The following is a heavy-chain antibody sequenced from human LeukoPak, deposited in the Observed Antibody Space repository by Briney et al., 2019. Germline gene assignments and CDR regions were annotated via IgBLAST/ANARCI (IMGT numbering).Heavy chain of an antibody. CDR2: INPNSGGT. CDR1: GYTFTCYY. D-gene: IGHD2-15*01. Sequence: GASVTVSCKASGYTFTCYYMHWVRQAPGQGLEWMGWINPNSGGTKYAQKFQGRVTMTRDTSISTAYMELSRLRSDDTAVYYCARGGRYCSGTNCYFDSWGQGTLVTVSS. J-gene: IGHJ4*02. CDR3: ARGGRYCSGTNCYFDS. V-gene: IGHV1-2*02.